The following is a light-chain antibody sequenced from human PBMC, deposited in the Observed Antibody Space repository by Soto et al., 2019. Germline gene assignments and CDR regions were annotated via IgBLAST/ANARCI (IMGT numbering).Light chain of an antibody. CDR2: EVS. CDR1: SSDVGGYNY. CDR3: SSYINTNTPVL. V-gene: IGLV2-14*01. J-gene: IGLJ2*01. Sequence: QSALTQPASVSGSPGQSITISCTGTSSDVGGYNYVSWYQQFPGKAPKLMIYEVSNRPSGVSHRFSGSKSGNTASLTISGFQAEDEADYYCSSYINTNTPVLFGGGTKVTVL.